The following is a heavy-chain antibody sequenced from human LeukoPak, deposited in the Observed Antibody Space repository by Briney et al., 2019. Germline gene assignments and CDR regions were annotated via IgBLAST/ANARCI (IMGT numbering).Heavy chain of an antibody. CDR1: GFTFSNAW. Sequence: GGSLRLSCAASGFTFSNAWMSWVRHAPGKGREWVGRIKSKTDGGTTDYAAPVKSRFTISRDDSKNTLYLQMNSLKTEDTAVYYCTTDHRNDFWSGYYEPKTFDYWGQGTLVTVSS. J-gene: IGHJ4*02. D-gene: IGHD3-3*01. CDR2: IKSKTDGGTT. CDR3: TTDHRNDFWSGYYEPKTFDY. V-gene: IGHV3-15*01.